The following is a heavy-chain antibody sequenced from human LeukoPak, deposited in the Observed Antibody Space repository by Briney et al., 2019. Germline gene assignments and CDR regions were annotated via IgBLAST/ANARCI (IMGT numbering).Heavy chain of an antibody. J-gene: IGHJ5*02. Sequence: SETLSLTCTVSGGSISSYYWSWIRQPAEKGLDWIGRIHTSGSTNYNPSLKSRVTMSVDTSKNQFSLKLSSVTAADTTVYFCARAPEFSSGWLLDTWGQGILVTVSS. CDR2: IHTSGST. V-gene: IGHV4-4*07. CDR3: ARAPEFSSGWLLDT. D-gene: IGHD6-19*01. CDR1: GGSISSYY.